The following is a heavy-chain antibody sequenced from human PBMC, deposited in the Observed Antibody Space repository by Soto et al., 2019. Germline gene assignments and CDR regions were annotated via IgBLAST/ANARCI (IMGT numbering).Heavy chain of an antibody. Sequence: QVQLVQSGAEVKKPGASVKVSCKASGYTFTSYDINWVRQATGQGLEWMGWMNPNSGNTGYAQKFQGRVTMTRNTAKSTAYRELSSLRSEDTAVYYWAGGQAGTYSSSAFDYWGQGTLVTVSS. CDR3: AGGQAGTYSSSAFDY. V-gene: IGHV1-8*01. CDR2: MNPNSGNT. J-gene: IGHJ4*02. D-gene: IGHD6-6*01. CDR1: GYTFTSYD.